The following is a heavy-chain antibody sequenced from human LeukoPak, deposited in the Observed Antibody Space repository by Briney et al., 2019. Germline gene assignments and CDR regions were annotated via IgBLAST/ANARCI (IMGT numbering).Heavy chain of an antibody. V-gene: IGHV3-30*04. J-gene: IGHJ4*02. D-gene: IGHD6-19*01. CDR2: ISYDGSYK. CDR3: ARDRSLGDYSSAWFDFDY. CDR1: GFTFSSYT. Sequence: GMSLRLSCAACGFTFSSYTIHWVRQAPGKGLEWVAVISYDGSYKYYADSVKGRFTISRDNSKNTLYLQMNSLRGEDTAVYYCARDRSLGDYSSAWFDFDYWGQGTLVTVSS.